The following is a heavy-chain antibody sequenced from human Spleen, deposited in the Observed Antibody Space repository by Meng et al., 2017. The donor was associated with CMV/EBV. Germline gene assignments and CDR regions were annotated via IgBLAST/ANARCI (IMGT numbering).Heavy chain of an antibody. Sequence: CTVSGDSITSRAYSWTWIRQHPGKGLEWVGSVYYGGVSSYSPSLNSRVSISLDMSKSQFSLTLTSVTAADTAMYYCARSLRSLPYFDFWGQGTLVTVSS. D-gene: IGHD2-15*01. V-gene: IGHV4-31*03. CDR3: ARSLRSLPYFDF. CDR2: VYYGGVS. CDR1: GDSITSRAYS. J-gene: IGHJ4*02.